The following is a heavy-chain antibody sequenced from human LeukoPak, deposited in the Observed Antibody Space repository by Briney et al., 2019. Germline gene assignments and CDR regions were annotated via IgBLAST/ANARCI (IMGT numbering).Heavy chain of an antibody. Sequence: GGSLRLSCAASGFTFSGSAMHWVRQASGKGLEWVGRIRSKANSYATAYAASVKGRFTISRDDSKNTAYLQMNSLKTEDTAVYYCTSSGGGIAAAAKTSDYWGQGTLVTVSS. J-gene: IGHJ4*02. CDR1: GFTFSGSA. D-gene: IGHD6-13*01. CDR3: TSSGGGIAAAAKTSDY. V-gene: IGHV3-73*01. CDR2: IRSKANSYAT.